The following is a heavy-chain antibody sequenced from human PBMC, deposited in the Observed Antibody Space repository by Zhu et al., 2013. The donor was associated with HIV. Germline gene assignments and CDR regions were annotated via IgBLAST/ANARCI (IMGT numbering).Heavy chain of an antibody. CDR3: ARGDYDSSGFDY. D-gene: IGHD3-22*01. Sequence: QMKMVQSGDEVKRPGSSMKVSCKASVGSFGSFGISWVRQVPGQGLEWMGWISTYNGDTNYAQKFQGRLTISADKSTSTAYMELSSLTSEDTGVYYCARGDYDSSGFDYWGQGTLVTVSS. V-gene: IGHV1-69*06. CDR1: VGSFGSFG. CDR2: ISTYNGDT. J-gene: IGHJ4*02.